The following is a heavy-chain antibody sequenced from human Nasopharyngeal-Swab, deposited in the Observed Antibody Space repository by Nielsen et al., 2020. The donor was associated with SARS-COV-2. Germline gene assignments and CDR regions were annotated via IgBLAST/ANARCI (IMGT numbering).Heavy chain of an antibody. Sequence: GESLKISCAASGFTFSSYWMSWVRQAPGKGLEWVANIKQDGNEKYYVDSVKGRFTISRDNAKNSLYLQMNSLRAEDTAVYYCARAGDCSSTSCKPGPIDYWGQGTLVTVSS. J-gene: IGHJ4*02. D-gene: IGHD2-2*01. CDR2: IKQDGNEK. V-gene: IGHV3-7*01. CDR3: ARAGDCSSTSCKPGPIDY. CDR1: GFTFSSYW.